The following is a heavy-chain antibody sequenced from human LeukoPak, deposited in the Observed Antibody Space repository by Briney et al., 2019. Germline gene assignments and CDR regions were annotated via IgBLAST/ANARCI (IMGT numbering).Heavy chain of an antibody. V-gene: IGHV1-46*01. D-gene: IGHD2-15*01. CDR1: GYTFTSYY. J-gene: IGHJ4*02. CDR3: ARDTYCSGGSCYSGYFDY. CDR2: INPSGGST. Sequence: ASVKVSCKASGYTFTSYYMHWVRQAPGQGLEWMGIINPSGGSTSYAQKFQGRATMTRDTSTSTVYMELSRLRSEDTAVYYCARDTYCSGGSCYSGYFDYWGQGTLVTVSS.